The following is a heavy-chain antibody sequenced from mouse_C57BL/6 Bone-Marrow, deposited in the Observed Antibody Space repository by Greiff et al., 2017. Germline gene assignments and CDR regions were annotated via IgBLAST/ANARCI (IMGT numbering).Heavy chain of an antibody. J-gene: IGHJ2*01. CDR1: GYTFTSYW. Sequence: QVQLQQPGAELVRPGTSVKLSCKASGYTFTSYWMHWVKQRPGQGLEWIGVIDPSDSYTNYNQKFKGKATLTVDTSSSTAYMQLSSLTSEDSAVYCCARGWLYDLDYWGQGTTLTVSS. CDR3: ARGWLYDLDY. CDR2: IDPSDSYT. V-gene: IGHV1-59*01. D-gene: IGHD3-3*01.